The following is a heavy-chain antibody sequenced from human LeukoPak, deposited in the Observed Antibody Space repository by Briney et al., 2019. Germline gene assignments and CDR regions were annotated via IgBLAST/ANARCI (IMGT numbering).Heavy chain of an antibody. Sequence: GASVKVSCKASGYTFTSYDINWVRQATGQGLEWMGWMNPNSGNTGYAQKFQGRVTTTRNTSISTAYMELSSLRSEDTAVYYCARRAPYRYYYGSGNPFDPWGQGTLVTVSS. CDR3: ARRAPYRYYYGSGNPFDP. CDR1: GYTFTSYD. J-gene: IGHJ5*02. CDR2: MNPNSGNT. D-gene: IGHD3-10*01. V-gene: IGHV1-8*01.